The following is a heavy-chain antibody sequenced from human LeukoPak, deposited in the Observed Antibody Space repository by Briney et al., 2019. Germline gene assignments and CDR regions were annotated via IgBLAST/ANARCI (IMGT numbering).Heavy chain of an antibody. V-gene: IGHV3-74*01. CDR3: ARVSCSGGSCYFGH. J-gene: IGHJ4*02. CDR2: INSDGSST. CDR1: GFTFSSYW. D-gene: IGHD2-15*01. Sequence: GGSLRLSCAASGFTFSSYWMHWVRQAPGKGLVWISRINSDGSSTSYADSVKGRFTISRDNAKNTLYLQMNSLRVGDTAVYYCARVSCSGGSCYFGHWGQGTLVTVSS.